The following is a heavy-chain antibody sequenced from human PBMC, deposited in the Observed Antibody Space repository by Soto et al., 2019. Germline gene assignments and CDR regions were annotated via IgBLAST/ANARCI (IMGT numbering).Heavy chain of an antibody. CDR3: ARLRAEYSAIVGP. D-gene: IGHD5-12*01. Sequence: PGESLEISCKGSGYSFASYWIGWVRQMPGKGLEWMGIIHPGDSDTRYSPSFRGQVTISADKSISAAYLQWSSLEASDTAIYYCARLRAEYSAIVGPWGRGTVVTVS. V-gene: IGHV5-51*01. J-gene: IGHJ5*02. CDR1: GYSFASYW. CDR2: IHPGDSDT.